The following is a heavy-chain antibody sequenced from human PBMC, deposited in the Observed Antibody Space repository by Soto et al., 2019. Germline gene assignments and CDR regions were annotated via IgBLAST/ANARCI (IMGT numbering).Heavy chain of an antibody. D-gene: IGHD3-16*01. J-gene: IGHJ4*02. V-gene: IGHV1-8*01. Sequence: QVQLVQSGAEVKKPGASVKVSCKASGYTFTRYDINWVRQATGQGLEWMGWMNPNSGNTGYAQKFQGRVTMPRNTYISTAYMELSSLRAEDTAVYYCARGVVFLLPEPIDYWGQGTLVTVSS. CDR3: ARGVVFLLPEPIDY. CDR1: GYTFTRYD. CDR2: MNPNSGNT.